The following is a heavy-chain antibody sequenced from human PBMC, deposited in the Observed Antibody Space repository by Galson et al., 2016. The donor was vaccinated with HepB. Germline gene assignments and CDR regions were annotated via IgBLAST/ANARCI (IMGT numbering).Heavy chain of an antibody. J-gene: IGHJ4*02. CDR2: ISTYSGNT. V-gene: IGHV1-18*01. D-gene: IGHD2/OR15-2a*01. CDR1: GYTFTTSS. CDR3: ARDVQYRFDS. Sequence: SVKVSCKASGYTFTTSSISWVRQAPGQGLEWMGWISTYSGNTKYAQKFQGGLTLTTDSSTTTAYMELRSLRFDDTALYYCARDVQYRFDSWGQGTLATVSS.